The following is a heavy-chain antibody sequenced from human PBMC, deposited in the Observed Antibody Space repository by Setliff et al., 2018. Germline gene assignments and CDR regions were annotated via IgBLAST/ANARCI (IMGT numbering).Heavy chain of an antibody. CDR1: GFTFNSHA. D-gene: IGHD3-3*01. J-gene: IGHJ6*03. CDR3: ARMSGFQYIDV. Sequence: PGGSLRLSCAASGFTFNSHAMHWVRQAPGKGLEWVAMTWSDGNNKYYAASVKGRFTVSRDNSKNTVSLQMNSLRPEDTAVYYCARMSGFQYIDVWGKGATVTVSS. V-gene: IGHV3-33*01. CDR2: TWSDGNNK.